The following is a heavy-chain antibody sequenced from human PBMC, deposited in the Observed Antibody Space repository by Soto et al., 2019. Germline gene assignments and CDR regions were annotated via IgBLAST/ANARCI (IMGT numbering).Heavy chain of an antibody. Sequence: QVQLVQSGAEVKKPGASVKVSCKASGYIFINYGLSWVRQAPGEGLEWMGWISVHNGKTHSAQKFQGRDTMTTDTSTSTAYMDLRSLGSDDTAVYYCARDNRQWAGAEAVVTAPRVYPGMHVWGQGTTVIVSS. V-gene: IGHV1-18*01. CDR3: ARDNRQWAGAEAVVTAPRVYPGMHV. D-gene: IGHD2-21*02. CDR1: GYIFINYG. CDR2: ISVHNGKT. J-gene: IGHJ6*02.